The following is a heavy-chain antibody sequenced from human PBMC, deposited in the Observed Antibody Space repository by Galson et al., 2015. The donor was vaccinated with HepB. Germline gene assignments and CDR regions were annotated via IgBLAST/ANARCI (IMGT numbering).Heavy chain of an antibody. Sequence: SVRVSCEASGYTFTGYYMHWVRQAPGQGLEWMGCINPDSGGTDYAQYLQGRVTMTRDNSINTAYMELNSLRSDDTAVYYCARDKSSGYLAWYFDYWGQGTLVTVSP. D-gene: IGHD3-22*01. CDR3: ARDKSSGYLAWYFDY. CDR2: INPDSGGT. V-gene: IGHV1-2*02. CDR1: GYTFTGYY. J-gene: IGHJ4*02.